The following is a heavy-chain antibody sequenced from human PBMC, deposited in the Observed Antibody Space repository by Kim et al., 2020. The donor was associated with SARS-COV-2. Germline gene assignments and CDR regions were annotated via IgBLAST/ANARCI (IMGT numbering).Heavy chain of an antibody. CDR3: AKGRDGYPIDY. CDR2: IWYDGSYK. J-gene: IGHJ4*02. Sequence: GGSRRLSCAASGFTFSSYGMHWVRQAPGKGLEWVAVIWYDGSYKYYGDSVKGRFTISRDNSKHTLYLQMNSLRAEDTAVYYCAKGRDGYPIDYWGQGTLV. CDR1: GFTFSSYG. V-gene: IGHV3-33*06. D-gene: IGHD5-12*01.